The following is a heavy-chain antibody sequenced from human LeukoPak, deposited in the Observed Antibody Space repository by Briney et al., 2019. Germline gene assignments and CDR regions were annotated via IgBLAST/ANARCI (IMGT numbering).Heavy chain of an antibody. CDR3: ATVYNETDAFDI. Sequence: SQTLSLTCTVSGRSISSYYWSWIRQPPGNGLEWMGYIYYSGSTNYNPSLKSRVTISVDTSKNQFSLKLSSVTAADTAVYYCATVYNETDAFDIWGQGTMVTVSS. CDR1: GRSISSYY. J-gene: IGHJ3*02. CDR2: IYYSGST. V-gene: IGHV4-59*01. D-gene: IGHD5-24*01.